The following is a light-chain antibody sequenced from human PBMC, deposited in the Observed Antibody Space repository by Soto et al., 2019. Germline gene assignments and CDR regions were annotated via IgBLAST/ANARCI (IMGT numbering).Light chain of an antibody. CDR3: NSYTSGSTLV. J-gene: IGLJ3*02. Sequence: QSALTQPASVSGSPGQSITISCTGTAGDVGGYNYVSWYQQHPGKAPKLMIYEVTNRPSGVSNRFSGSKSGNTASLTISGLQAEDEGDYYCNSYTSGSTLVFGGGTKVTVL. CDR1: AGDVGGYNY. CDR2: EVT. V-gene: IGLV2-14*01.